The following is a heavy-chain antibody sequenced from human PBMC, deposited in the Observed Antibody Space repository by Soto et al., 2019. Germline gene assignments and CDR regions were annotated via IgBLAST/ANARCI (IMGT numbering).Heavy chain of an antibody. J-gene: IGHJ5*02. CDR2: INPSGY. CDR3: AGYYYHTSGAFDP. CDR1: GYTSTNYY. D-gene: IGHD3-22*01. V-gene: IGHV1-46*03. Sequence: QVQLVQSGAEVKKPEASVRVSCKASGYTSTNYYMHWVRQSPGQGLEWMGIINPSGYSYSQKFRGRINMTRNTSTSTAYLYLSILRSEGTAVYYCAGYYYHTSGAFDPWGHGTLVTVSS.